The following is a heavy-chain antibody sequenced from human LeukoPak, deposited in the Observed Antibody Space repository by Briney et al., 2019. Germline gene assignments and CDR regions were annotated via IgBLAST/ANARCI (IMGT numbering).Heavy chain of an antibody. V-gene: IGHV1-46*01. CDR3: ARSGSGSKYYYYDMDV. CDR2: INPSGGST. J-gene: IGHJ6*02. CDR1: GYTFTSYY. D-gene: IGHD3-22*01. Sequence: ASVKVSCKASGYTFTSYYMHWVRQAPGQGLEWMGIINPSGGSTSYAQKFQGRVTMTRDTSTSTVYMELSSLRSEDTAVYYCARSGSGSKYYYYDMDVWGQGTTVTVSS.